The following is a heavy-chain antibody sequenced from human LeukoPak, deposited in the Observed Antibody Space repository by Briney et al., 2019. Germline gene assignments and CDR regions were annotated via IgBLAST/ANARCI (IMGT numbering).Heavy chain of an antibody. D-gene: IGHD5-18*01. CDR2: IYSGGST. CDR1: GFTVSSNY. CDR3: ARDGSDTATDYFDY. V-gene: IGHV3-53*01. Sequence: GGSLRLSCAASGFTVSSNYMSWVRQAPGKGLEWVSVIYSGGSTYYADSVKGRFTISRDNSKNTLYLQMNSLRAEDTAVYYCARDGSDTATDYFDYWGQGTLVTVSS. J-gene: IGHJ4*02.